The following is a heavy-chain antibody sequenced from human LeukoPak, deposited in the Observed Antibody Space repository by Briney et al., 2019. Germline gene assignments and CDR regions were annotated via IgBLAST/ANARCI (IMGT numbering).Heavy chain of an antibody. D-gene: IGHD3-22*01. CDR2: ISGSGGST. Sequence: PGGTLRLSCAASGFTFSSYGMSWVRQAPGKGLEWVSAISGSGGSTYYADSVKGRFTISRDNAKKSLYLQMNSLRAEDTAVYYCARALYDSSGYYSHFDYWGQGTLVTVSS. CDR3: ARALYDSSGYYSHFDY. V-gene: IGHV3-23*01. CDR1: GFTFSSYG. J-gene: IGHJ4*02.